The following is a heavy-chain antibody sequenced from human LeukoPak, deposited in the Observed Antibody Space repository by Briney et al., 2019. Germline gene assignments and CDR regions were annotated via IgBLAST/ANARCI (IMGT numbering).Heavy chain of an antibody. CDR2: IYYSGST. J-gene: IGHJ4*02. CDR3: ARDLGLRYFDWFPTAGPFDY. Sequence: SETLSLTCTVSGGSISSYYWSWIRQPPGKGLEWIGYIYYSGSTNYNPSLKSRVTISVGTSKNQFSLKLSSVTAADTAVYYCARDLGLRYFDWFPTAGPFDYWGQGTLVTVSS. V-gene: IGHV4-59*01. D-gene: IGHD3-9*01. CDR1: GGSISSYY.